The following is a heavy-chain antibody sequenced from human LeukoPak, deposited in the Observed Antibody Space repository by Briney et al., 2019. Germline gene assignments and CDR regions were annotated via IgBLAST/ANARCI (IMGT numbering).Heavy chain of an antibody. CDR1: GSSFSGYY. CDR3: ARGQDEAKSHH. CDR2: IHPSGST. V-gene: IGHV4-34*01. D-gene: IGHD4/OR15-4a*01. Sequence: SETLSLTCEVYGSSFSGYYWSWYRQTPGKGLEWIGEIHPSGSTDHNPSLKSRVIISLDTSKNQFSLKVNSVTAADTAVYYCARGQDEAKSHHWGQGTLATVSS. J-gene: IGHJ1*01.